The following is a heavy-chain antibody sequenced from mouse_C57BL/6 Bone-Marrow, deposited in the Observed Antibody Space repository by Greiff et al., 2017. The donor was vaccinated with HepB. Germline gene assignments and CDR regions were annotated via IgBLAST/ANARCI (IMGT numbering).Heavy chain of an antibody. CDR3: ARPGRAGYFDV. V-gene: IGHV1-55*01. Sequence: QVQLQQPGAELVKPGASVKMSCKASGYTFNRHRINWVKQRPGQGLEWIGDIYPGSGSTNYNEKVKCKATLTVYTSSSTAYMQLSSLTSEDSAVYYCARPGRAGYFDVWGTGTTVTVSS. D-gene: IGHD3-1*01. J-gene: IGHJ1*03. CDR2: IYPGSGST. CDR1: GYTFNRHR.